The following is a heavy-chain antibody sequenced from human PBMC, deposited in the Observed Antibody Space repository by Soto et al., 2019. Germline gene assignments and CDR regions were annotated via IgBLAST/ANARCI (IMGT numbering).Heavy chain of an antibody. CDR2: IIPIFGTA. CDR3: ARGVIVGATYYFDY. D-gene: IGHD1-26*01. J-gene: IGHJ4*02. CDR1: GGTFSSYA. V-gene: IGHV1-69*01. Sequence: QVQLVQSGAEVKKPGSSVKVPCKASGGTFSSYAISWVRQAPGQGLEWMGGIIPIFGTANYAQKFQGRVTITADESTSTGYMELSSLRSEDTAVYYCARGVIVGATYYFDYWGQGTLVTVSS.